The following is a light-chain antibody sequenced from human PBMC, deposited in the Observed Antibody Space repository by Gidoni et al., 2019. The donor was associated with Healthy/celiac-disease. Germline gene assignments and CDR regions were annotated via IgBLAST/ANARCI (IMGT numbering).Light chain of an antibody. CDR3: QQRSNWPLT. J-gene: IGKJ4*01. V-gene: IGKV3-11*01. CDR2: DAS. Sequence: EIVLIQSPATLSLSPGERATLSCRASQSVSSYLAWYQQKPGQAPRLLIYDASNRATGIPARFSGSGSGTDLTLTISSLEPEDFAVYYCQQRSNWPLTFGGGTKVEIK. CDR1: QSVSSY.